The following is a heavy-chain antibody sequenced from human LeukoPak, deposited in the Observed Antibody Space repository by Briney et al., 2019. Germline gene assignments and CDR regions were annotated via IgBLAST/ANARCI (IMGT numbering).Heavy chain of an antibody. CDR2: ISSSGSTI. Sequence: PGGSLRLSCAASGFTFSDYYMSWIRQAPGKGLEWVSYISSSGSTIYYADSVKGRFTISRDNAKNSLYLQMNSLRAEDTAVYYCARDVTYYYDSSVVLDYWGQGTLVTVSS. D-gene: IGHD3-22*01. CDR1: GFTFSDYY. J-gene: IGHJ4*02. CDR3: ARDVTYYYDSSVVLDY. V-gene: IGHV3-11*04.